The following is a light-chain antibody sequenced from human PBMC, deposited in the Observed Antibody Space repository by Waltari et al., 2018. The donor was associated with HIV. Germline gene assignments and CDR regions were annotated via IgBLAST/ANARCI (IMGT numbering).Light chain of an antibody. J-gene: IGLJ2*01. CDR2: RNN. V-gene: IGLV1-47*01. Sequence: QSVLTQPPSASGTPGQRVTISCSGSSSNIGSKYVYWYPQLPGSAPKLLIYRNNQRPSGVPDRFSGSKSGTSASLAISGLRSEDEADYYCAAWYDTLSVLFGGGTKLTVL. CDR3: AAWYDTLSVL. CDR1: SSNIGSKY.